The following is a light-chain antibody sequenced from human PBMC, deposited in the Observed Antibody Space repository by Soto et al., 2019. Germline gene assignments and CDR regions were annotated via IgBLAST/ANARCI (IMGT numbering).Light chain of an antibody. V-gene: IGKV3-20*01. CDR3: QQYDSSPWT. J-gene: IGKJ1*01. Sequence: ESVLTQSPGTLSLSPGERATLSCMASQSVRSSFLAWYQLKPGQAPRLLIYGASSRATGIPDRFSGSGSGTDFTLTISRLEPEDFAVYYCQQYDSSPWTFGQGTKVEIK. CDR1: QSVRSSF. CDR2: GAS.